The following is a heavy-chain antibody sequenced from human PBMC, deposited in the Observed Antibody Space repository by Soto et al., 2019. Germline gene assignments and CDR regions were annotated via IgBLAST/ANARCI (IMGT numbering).Heavy chain of an antibody. CDR2: MNPSGGNA. CDR3: AREWVDCSGGSCYFARAFDI. CDR1: GYTFTTYD. D-gene: IGHD2-15*01. V-gene: IGHV1-8*03. Sequence: ASVTVSCKPSGYTFTTYDIKWLRQAAGQGLEWMGWMNPSGGNASYAQKFQGRVTITADERTSTAYMELSSLRSEDTAVYYCAREWVDCSGGSCYFARAFDIWGQGTMVTVSS. J-gene: IGHJ3*02.